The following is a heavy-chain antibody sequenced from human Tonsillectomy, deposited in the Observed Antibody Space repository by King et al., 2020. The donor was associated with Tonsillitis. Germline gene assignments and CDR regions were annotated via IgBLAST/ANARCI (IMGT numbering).Heavy chain of an antibody. D-gene: IGHD3-3*01. CDR3: ARHAHYDFWSGFPPNWFDP. Sequence: QLQESGPGLVKPSETLSLTCTVSGGSINSRSYNWGWIRQPPGKGLEWIGSIYSSGSTYYNPSLKSRVTISVDTSKKQFSLKLSSVTAADTALYYCARHAHYDFWSGFPPNWFDPWGQGTLVTVSS. CDR2: IYSSGST. CDR1: GGSINSRSYN. V-gene: IGHV4-39*01. J-gene: IGHJ5*02.